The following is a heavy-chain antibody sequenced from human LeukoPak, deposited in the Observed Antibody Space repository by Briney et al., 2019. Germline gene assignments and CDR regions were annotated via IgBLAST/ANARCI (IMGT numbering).Heavy chain of an antibody. Sequence: SETLSLTCAVYGGSFSGYYWSWIRQPPGKGLEWIGEINHSGNTNYNPSLKSRVAISVDTSKNQFSLKLSSVTAADTAVYYCARGGRSGYSPWGQGTLFTVSS. CDR3: ARGGRSGYSP. J-gene: IGHJ5*02. CDR1: GGSFSGYY. D-gene: IGHD3-22*01. CDR2: INHSGNT. V-gene: IGHV4-34*01.